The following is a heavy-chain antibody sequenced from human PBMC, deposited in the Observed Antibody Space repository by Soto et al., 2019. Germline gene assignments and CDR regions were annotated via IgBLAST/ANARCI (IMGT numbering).Heavy chain of an antibody. D-gene: IGHD6-13*01. J-gene: IGHJ3*02. CDR2: TYYRSKWYN. CDR1: GDSVSSHSAA. Sequence: SQTLSLTCAISGDSVSSHSAAWNWIRQSPSRGLEWLGRTYYRSKWYNDYAVSVKSRITINPDTSKNQFSLQLNSVTPEDTAVYYCARDRALAAAGTDAFDIWGQGTMVTVSS. CDR3: ARDRALAAAGTDAFDI. V-gene: IGHV6-1*01.